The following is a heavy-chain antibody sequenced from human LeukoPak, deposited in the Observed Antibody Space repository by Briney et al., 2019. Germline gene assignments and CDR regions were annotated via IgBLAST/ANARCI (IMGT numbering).Heavy chain of an antibody. CDR1: GGSISSYY. V-gene: IGHV4-59*01. CDR3: ARVTGYMIEDYFDY. CDR2: IYYSGST. J-gene: IGHJ4*02. Sequence: SETLSLTCTVSGGSISSYYWSWIQQPPGKGLEWIGYIYYSGSTNYNSSLKSRVTISVDTSKNQFSLRLSSVTAADTAVYYCARVTGYMIEDYFDYWGQGILVTVSS. D-gene: IGHD3-22*01.